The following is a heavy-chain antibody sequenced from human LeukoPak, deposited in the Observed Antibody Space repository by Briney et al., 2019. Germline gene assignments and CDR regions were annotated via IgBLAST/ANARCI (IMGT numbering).Heavy chain of an antibody. CDR3: ARARKVATMVYAFDI. CDR2: ITPSGGT. V-gene: IGHV1-2*02. D-gene: IGHD5-12*01. J-gene: IGHJ3*02. CDR1: GYTFTSYA. Sequence: GASVKVSCKASGYTFTSYAMHWVRQAPGQGLEWMGWITPSGGTNYPQKFQGRVTMTRDTSISTAYMELSRLRSDDTAVYYCARARKVATMVYAFDIWGQGTMVTVSS.